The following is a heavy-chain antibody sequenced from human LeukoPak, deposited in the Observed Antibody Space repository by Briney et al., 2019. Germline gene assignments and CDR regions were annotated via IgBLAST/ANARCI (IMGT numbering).Heavy chain of an antibody. CDR3: ARGGAARPDY. D-gene: IGHD6-6*01. CDR1: GFTFSSYS. Sequence: GGSLRLSCAASGFTFSSYSMNWVRQAPGKGLEWVSSISSSGSHIYYADSVKGRFTISRDNAKNSPYLQMNSLRAEDTAVYYCARGGAARPDYWGQGTMVTVSS. V-gene: IGHV3-21*01. J-gene: IGHJ4*02. CDR2: ISSSGSHI.